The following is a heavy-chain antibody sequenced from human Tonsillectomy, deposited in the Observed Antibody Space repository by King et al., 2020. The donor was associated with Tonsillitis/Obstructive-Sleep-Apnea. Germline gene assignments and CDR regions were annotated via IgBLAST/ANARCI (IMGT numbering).Heavy chain of an antibody. V-gene: IGHV3-7*04. CDR3: AREVVGVVIPAPINY. Sequence: VQLVESGGGLVQPGGSLRLSCAASGFPFSSYWMSWVRQAPGKGLEWVANIKQDGTETYYVDSVKGRFTSSRDNAKNSLFLQMNSLRAEDTALYYCAREVVGVVIPAPINYWGQGTLVTVSS. CDR1: GFPFSSYW. D-gene: IGHD2-2*02. J-gene: IGHJ4*02. CDR2: IKQDGTET.